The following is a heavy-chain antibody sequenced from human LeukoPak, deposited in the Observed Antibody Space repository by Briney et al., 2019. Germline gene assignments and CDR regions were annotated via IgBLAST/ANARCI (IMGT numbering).Heavy chain of an antibody. Sequence: SGTLSLTCAVSGGSILSTNCWSWVRQPPGKGLEWIGEVHLNGATNYNPSVEGRVTMSIDKSKNHLSLEVISVTAADTAMYYCTRESGAFSPFGFWGQGTLVTVSS. CDR1: GGSILSTNC. D-gene: IGHD1-26*01. CDR2: VHLNGAT. J-gene: IGHJ4*02. CDR3: TRESGAFSPFGF. V-gene: IGHV4-4*02.